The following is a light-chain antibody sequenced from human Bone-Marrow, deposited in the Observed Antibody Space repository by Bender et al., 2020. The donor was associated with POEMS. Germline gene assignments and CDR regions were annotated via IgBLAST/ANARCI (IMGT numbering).Light chain of an antibody. V-gene: IGLV2-23*01. Sequence: QSALTQPASVSGSPGQSITISCTGDISDIGKYDLLSWYQQYPGKAPKLIIYEASKRPSGVSNRFSGSRSGNTASLTISGLQPEDEAEYSCCSYAGNTVFGSGTRVTVL. CDR3: CSYAGNTV. CDR1: ISDIGKYDL. CDR2: EAS. J-gene: IGLJ1*01.